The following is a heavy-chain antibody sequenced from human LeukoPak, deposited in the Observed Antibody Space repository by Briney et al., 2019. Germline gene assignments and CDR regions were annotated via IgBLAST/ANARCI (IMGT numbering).Heavy chain of an antibody. J-gene: IGHJ4*02. CDR2: ISYDGSKK. CDR3: AKSFRSTSLDY. D-gene: IGHD2-2*01. Sequence: GGSLRLSCAASGFTFSTYGMHWVRQAPGKGLEWVAVISYDGSKKYYGDSVKGRFTISRDNSKNTLYLQMNSLRAGDTAVYYCAKSFRSTSLDYWGQGTLVTVSS. CDR1: GFTFSTYG. V-gene: IGHV3-30*18.